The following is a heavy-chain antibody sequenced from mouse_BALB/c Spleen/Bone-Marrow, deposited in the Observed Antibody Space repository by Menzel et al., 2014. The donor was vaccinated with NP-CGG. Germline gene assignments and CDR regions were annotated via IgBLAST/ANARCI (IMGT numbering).Heavy chain of an antibody. CDR1: GFTFSTYA. D-gene: IGHD2-4*01. Sequence: EVMLVESGGGLVKPGGSLKLSCAASGFTFSTYAMSWVRQTPEKGLEWVATINSGGTYIYYADSVKGRFTISRDNAKNTLYLQMSSLRSEDTAMFYCARPRMITTYFDVWGAGTTVTVSS. J-gene: IGHJ1*01. CDR3: ARPRMITTYFDV. CDR2: INSGGTYI. V-gene: IGHV5-9-1*01.